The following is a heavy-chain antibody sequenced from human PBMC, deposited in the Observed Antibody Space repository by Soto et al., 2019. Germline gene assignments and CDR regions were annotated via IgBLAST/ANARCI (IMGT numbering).Heavy chain of an antibody. CDR3: ARVPEAGRPLFDY. D-gene: IGHD6-6*01. Sequence: PGGSLRLSCAASGFIFSDFAMHWVRQAPGKGLEWVAEIWYDGSNEYYGDSVKGRFTISRDNSKNTLYLQLNSRRAEDTAVYYCARVPEAGRPLFDYWGQGALVTVSS. CDR1: GFIFSDFA. V-gene: IGHV3-33*01. J-gene: IGHJ4*02. CDR2: IWYDGSNE.